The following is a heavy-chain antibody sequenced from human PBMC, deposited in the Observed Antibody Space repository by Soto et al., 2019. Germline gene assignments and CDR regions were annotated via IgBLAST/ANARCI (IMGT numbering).Heavy chain of an antibody. CDR3: ARNTLG. CDR1: GLTFTSYA. J-gene: IGHJ4*02. V-gene: IGHV3-23*01. Sequence: GGSLRLSCAASGLTFTSYAMSWVRQAPGKGLEWVSVIGHNGGVTSYADSVNGRFTISRDNAKSSLYLQMSSLRAEDTAVYYCARNTLGWGQGTLVTVSS. D-gene: IGHD3-16*01. CDR2: IGHNGGVT.